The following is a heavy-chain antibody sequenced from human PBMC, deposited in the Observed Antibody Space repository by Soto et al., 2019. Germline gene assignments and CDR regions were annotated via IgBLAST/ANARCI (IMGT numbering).Heavy chain of an antibody. D-gene: IGHD6-19*01. CDR3: ARGGQWLHPYSFDY. V-gene: IGHV4-59*01. Sequence: QVQLQGSGPGLVKPSETLSLTCTVSGGSISSYYWSWIRQPPGKGLEWIGYIYYSGSTNYNPSLKSRVTISVDTAKNQFSLKLSSVTAADTAVYYCARGGQWLHPYSFDYWGQGTLVTVSS. CDR1: GGSISSYY. CDR2: IYYSGST. J-gene: IGHJ4*02.